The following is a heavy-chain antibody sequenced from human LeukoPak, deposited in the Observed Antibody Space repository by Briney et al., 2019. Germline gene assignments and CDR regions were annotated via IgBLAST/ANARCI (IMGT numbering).Heavy chain of an antibody. CDR3: SRDGSDQGLISWFDP. CDR2: ISAYNGNT. V-gene: IGHV1-18*01. Sequence: AAVKDSCMASRYTFTSYVISSVRQAPGQGVEGVGWISAYNGNTNYAQKLQGRVTQTTDTTTSTAYMELRSLRSDDTAVYYCSRDGSDQGLISWFDPWGQGTLVTVSS. CDR1: RYTFTSYV. J-gene: IGHJ5*02.